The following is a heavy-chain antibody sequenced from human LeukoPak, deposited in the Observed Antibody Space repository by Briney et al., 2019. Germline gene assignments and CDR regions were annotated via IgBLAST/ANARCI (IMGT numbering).Heavy chain of an antibody. V-gene: IGHV4-59*01. J-gene: IGHJ5*02. Sequence: PSETLSLTCTVSGGSISNYYWSWIRQPPGKGLEWIGNIYYSGSTYFKPSLKSRVTISVDTSKNQFSLKLSSVTAADTAVYYCARGGYYGSGNDFRFDPWGQGTPLTVSS. CDR3: ARGGYYGSGNDFRFDP. CDR2: IYYSGST. D-gene: IGHD3-10*01. CDR1: GGSISNYY.